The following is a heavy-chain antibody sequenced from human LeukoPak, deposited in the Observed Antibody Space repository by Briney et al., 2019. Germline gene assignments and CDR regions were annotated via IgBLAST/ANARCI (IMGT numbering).Heavy chain of an antibody. J-gene: IGHJ6*03. Sequence: SETLSLTCTVSGGSISSYYWSWIRQPPGKGLEWIGYIYTSGRTNYNPSLKSRATISVDTSKNQFSLKLSSVTAADTAVYYCARLQRVATIRVVYYYYYMDVWGKGTTVTVSS. CDR3: ARLQRVATIRVVYYYYYMDV. CDR1: GGSISSYY. CDR2: IYTSGRT. D-gene: IGHD5-12*01. V-gene: IGHV4-4*09.